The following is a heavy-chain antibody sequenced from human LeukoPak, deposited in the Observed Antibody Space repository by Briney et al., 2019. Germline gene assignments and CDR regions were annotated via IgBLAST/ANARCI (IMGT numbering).Heavy chain of an antibody. CDR3: ARAVGSGSFQTYYYYMDV. Sequence: SETLSLTCTVSGCSISSGYYWGWIRQPPGKGLEWIGNIFYSGGTYYSPSLTSRVTISLDTSRNQFSLKLNSVTAAGTAVYYCARAVGSGSFQTYYYYMDVWGKGTTVTISS. D-gene: IGHD3-10*01. CDR2: IFYSGGT. J-gene: IGHJ6*03. CDR1: GCSISSGYY. V-gene: IGHV4-38-2*02.